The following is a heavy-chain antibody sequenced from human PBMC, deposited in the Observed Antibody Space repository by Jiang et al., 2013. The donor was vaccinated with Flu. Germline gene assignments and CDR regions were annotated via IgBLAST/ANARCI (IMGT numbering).Heavy chain of an antibody. CDR2: IYPGDSDT. CDR1: GYSFTSYW. CDR3: ARRSSYGYFYYYYGMDV. Sequence: SLKISCKGSGYSFTSYWIGWVRQMPGKGLEWMGIIYPGDSDTRYSPSFQGQVTISADKSISTAYLQWSSLKASDTAMYYCARRSSYGYFYYYYGMDVWGQGTTVTVSS. J-gene: IGHJ6*02. D-gene: IGHD5-18*01. V-gene: IGHV5-51*01.